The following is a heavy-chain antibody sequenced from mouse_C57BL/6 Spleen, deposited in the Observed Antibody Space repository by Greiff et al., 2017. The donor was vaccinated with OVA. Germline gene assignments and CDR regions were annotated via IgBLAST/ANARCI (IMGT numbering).Heavy chain of an antibody. V-gene: IGHV1-55*01. CDR1: GYTFTSYW. Sequence: QVQLQQPGAELVKPGASVKMSCKASGYTFTSYWITWVKQRPGQGLEWIGDIYPGSGSTTYNEKFKRKATLTVDSSSSTADMQLSSLTSEASAVYYCARSGSRNAMDYWGQGTSVTVSS. J-gene: IGHJ4*01. CDR2: IYPGSGST. CDR3: ARSGSRNAMDY. D-gene: IGHD1-1*01.